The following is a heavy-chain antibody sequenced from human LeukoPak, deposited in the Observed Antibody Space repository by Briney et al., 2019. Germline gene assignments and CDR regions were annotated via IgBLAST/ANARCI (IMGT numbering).Heavy chain of an antibody. CDR3: ARTADCSGGSCYDY. V-gene: IGHV6-1*01. CDR1: GVSVSSNSAA. Sequence: SQTLSFTCAISGVSVSSNSAAWNWIRQSPSRGLEWLGRTYYRSKWYNDYAVSVKSRITINPDTSKNQFSLQLNSVSPEDTAVYYCARTADCSGGSCYDYWGQGTLVTDSS. D-gene: IGHD2-15*01. J-gene: IGHJ4*02. CDR2: TYYRSKWYN.